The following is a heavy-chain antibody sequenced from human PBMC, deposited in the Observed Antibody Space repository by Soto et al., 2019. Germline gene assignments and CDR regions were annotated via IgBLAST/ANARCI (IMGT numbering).Heavy chain of an antibody. J-gene: IGHJ2*01. CDR3: ARDRVYYDSSGYSDWYFDL. V-gene: IGHV1-69*13. CDR2: IIPTFGTA. Sequence: SVKVSCKASGGTFSSYAISWVRHAPGQGLEWMGGIIPTFGTANYAQKFQGRVTITSDESTSTAYMELSSLRSEDTAVYYCARDRVYYDSSGYSDWYFDLWGRGTLVTVSS. CDR1: GGTFSSYA. D-gene: IGHD3-22*01.